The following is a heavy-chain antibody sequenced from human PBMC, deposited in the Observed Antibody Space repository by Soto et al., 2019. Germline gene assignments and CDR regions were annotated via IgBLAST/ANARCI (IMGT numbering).Heavy chain of an antibody. CDR3: ASPPPLRFFPTPPWGTHDY. V-gene: IGHV3-9*01. CDR1: GFAFDDSA. D-gene: IGHD3-3*01. J-gene: IGHJ4*02. CDR2: ISWNSGIK. Sequence: PGGSLRLSCAASGFAFDDSAMNWVRQAPGKGLEWVSGISWNSGIKGYADSVRGRFTISRDNAKKSLYLQMNSLRADDTAFYYCASPPPLRFFPTPPWGTHDYWGQGTLVTVSS.